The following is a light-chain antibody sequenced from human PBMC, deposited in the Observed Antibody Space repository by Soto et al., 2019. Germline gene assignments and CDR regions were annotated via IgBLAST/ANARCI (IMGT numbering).Light chain of an antibody. J-gene: IGLJ3*02. CDR3: SSYTSSATWV. CDR2: EVS. V-gene: IGLV2-14*01. CDR1: SSDVGNYKY. Sequence: QSALTQPASVSGSPGQSITISCTGTSSDVGNYKYVSWYQQHPGKAPKLMIYEVSNRPSGVSNRFSGSKSGNTASLTISGLQAEDEADYYCSSYTSSATWVFGGGTKVTVL.